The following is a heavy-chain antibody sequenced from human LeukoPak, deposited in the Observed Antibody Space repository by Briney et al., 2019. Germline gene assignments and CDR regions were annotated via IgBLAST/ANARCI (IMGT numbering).Heavy chain of an antibody. J-gene: IGHJ4*02. V-gene: IGHV5-51*01. CDR2: IYPGDSDT. D-gene: IGHD4-17*01. CDR1: GYSFSSYW. Sequence: HGESLKISCKGSGYSFSSYWIDWVRQMPGKGLEWMGIIYPGDSDTRYSPSFQGQVTTSADKSTSTAYLQWSSLKASDTAMYYCARHYGDYGSSDYWGQGTLVTVSS. CDR3: ARHYGDYGSSDY.